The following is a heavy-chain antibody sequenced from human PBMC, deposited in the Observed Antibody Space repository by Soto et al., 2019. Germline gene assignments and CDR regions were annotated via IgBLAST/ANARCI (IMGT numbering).Heavy chain of an antibody. CDR3: ARAGIAARLYYYYGMDV. Sequence: SETLSLTCTVSGGSISSGDYYWSWIRQPPGKGLEWIGYIYYSGSTYYNPSLKSRVTISVDTSKNQFSLKLSSVTAADTAVYYCARAGIAARLYYYYGMDVWGQGTTVTVSS. J-gene: IGHJ6*02. CDR2: IYYSGST. V-gene: IGHV4-30-4*01. CDR1: GGSISSGDYY. D-gene: IGHD6-6*01.